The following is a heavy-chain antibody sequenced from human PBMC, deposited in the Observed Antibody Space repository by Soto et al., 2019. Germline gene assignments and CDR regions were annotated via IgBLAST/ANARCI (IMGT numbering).Heavy chain of an antibody. V-gene: IGHV1-8*01. J-gene: IGHJ5*02. CDR1: GYTFTSYD. CDR3: ARLIRSRITIFGVANANWFDP. Sequence: ASVKVSCKASGYTFTSYDINWVRQATGQGLEWMGRMNPNSGNTGYAQKFQGRVTMTRNTSISTAYMELSSLRSEDTAVYYCARLIRSRITIFGVANANWFDPWGQGTLVTVSS. D-gene: IGHD3-3*01. CDR2: MNPNSGNT.